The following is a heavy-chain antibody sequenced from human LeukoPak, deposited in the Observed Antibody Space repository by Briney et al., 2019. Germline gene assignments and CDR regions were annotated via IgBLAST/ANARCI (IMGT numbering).Heavy chain of an antibody. V-gene: IGHV3-30-3*01. CDR1: GFTFSSYA. Sequence: PGGSLRLSCAASGFTFSSYAMHWVRQAPGKGLEWVAVTSYDGSNRYYADSVKGRFTISRDNSKNTLYLQMNSLRAEDTAVYYCARAPDYGDYVRWFDPWGQGTLVTVSS. CDR3: ARAPDYGDYVRWFDP. J-gene: IGHJ5*02. D-gene: IGHD4-17*01. CDR2: TSYDGSNR.